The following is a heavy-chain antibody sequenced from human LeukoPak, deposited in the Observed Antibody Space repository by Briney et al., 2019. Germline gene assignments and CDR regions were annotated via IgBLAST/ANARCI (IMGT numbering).Heavy chain of an antibody. CDR2: IYYSGST. D-gene: IGHD6-13*01. CDR1: GGSISSYY. V-gene: IGHV4-59*08. CDR3: ARRRGSSSRFDP. J-gene: IGHJ5*02. Sequence: SETLSLTCTVSGGSISSYYWSWIRQPPGKGLEWIGYIYYSGSTNYNHSLKSRVTISVDTSKNQFSLKLSSVTAADTAVYYCARRRGSSSRFDPWGQGTLVTVSS.